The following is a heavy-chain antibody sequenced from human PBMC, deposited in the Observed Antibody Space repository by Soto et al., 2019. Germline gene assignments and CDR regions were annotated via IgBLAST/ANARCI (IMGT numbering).Heavy chain of an antibody. CDR3: PKGDYDDSSGPFDY. D-gene: IGHD3-22*01. CDR1: GFTFSNYG. J-gene: IGHJ4*02. V-gene: IGHV3-30*18. Sequence: GGSLRLSCAASGFTFSNYGIHWVRQTPGQGLEWVAVISSDGSKKYYADSAKGRFTISRDNSKNTLYLQMSRLRAEDTAVYYWPKGDYDDSSGPFDYWGEGTVVTVSS. CDR2: ISSDGSKK.